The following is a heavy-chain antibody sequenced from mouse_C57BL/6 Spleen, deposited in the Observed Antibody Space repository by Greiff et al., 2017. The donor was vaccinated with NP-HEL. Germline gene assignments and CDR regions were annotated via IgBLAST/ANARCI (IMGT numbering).Heavy chain of an antibody. V-gene: IGHV1-39*01. Sequence: VHVKQSGPELVKPGASVKISCKASGYSFTDYNMNWVKQSNGKSLEWIGVINPNYGTTSYNQKFKGKATLTVDQSSSTAYMQLNSLTSEDSAVYYCASPLTTVEYWYFDVWGTGTTVTVSS. CDR2: INPNYGTT. CDR3: ASPLTTVEYWYFDV. CDR1: GYSFTDYN. D-gene: IGHD1-1*01. J-gene: IGHJ1*03.